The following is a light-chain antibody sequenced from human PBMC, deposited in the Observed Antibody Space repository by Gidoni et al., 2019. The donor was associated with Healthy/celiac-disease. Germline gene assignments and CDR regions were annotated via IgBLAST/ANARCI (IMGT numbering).Light chain of an antibody. Sequence: QSALTQPRSVSGSPGPSFPISCTGTSSDVGGYNYVSWYQQHPGKAPKLMIYDVSKRPSGVPDRFSGSKSGNTASLTIAGLQAEDEADYYCCSYAGSFHVVFGGGTKLTVL. CDR3: CSYAGSFHVV. V-gene: IGLV2-11*01. CDR1: SSDVGGYNY. J-gene: IGLJ2*01. CDR2: DVS.